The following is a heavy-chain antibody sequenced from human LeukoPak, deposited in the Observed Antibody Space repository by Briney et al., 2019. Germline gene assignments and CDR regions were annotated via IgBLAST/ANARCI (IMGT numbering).Heavy chain of an antibody. CDR2: IKSKTDGGTT. CDR3: TTQQWLPFNFDY. V-gene: IGHV3-15*01. Sequence: PGGSLRLSCVASGFTVSSNSMNWVRQAPGKGLEWVGRIKSKTDGGTTDYAAPVKGRFIISRDDSKNTLYLQMNSLKTEDTAVYYCTTQQWLPFNFDYWGQGTLVTVSS. J-gene: IGHJ4*02. D-gene: IGHD5-18*01. CDR1: GFTVSSNS.